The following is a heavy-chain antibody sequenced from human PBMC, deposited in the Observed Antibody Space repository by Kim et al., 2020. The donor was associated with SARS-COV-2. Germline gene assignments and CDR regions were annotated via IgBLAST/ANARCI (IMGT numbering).Heavy chain of an antibody. D-gene: IGHD2-8*01. V-gene: IGHV4-4*02. J-gene: IGHJ6*02. Sequence: SETLSLTCAVSGGSISSSNWWSWVRQPPGKGLEWIGEIYHSGSTNYNPSLKSRVTISVDKSKNQFSLKLSSVTAADTAVYYCARDKYERWTPEDYYYYGMDVWGQGTTVTVSS. CDR2: IYHSGST. CDR3: ARDKYERWTPEDYYYYGMDV. CDR1: GGSISSSNW.